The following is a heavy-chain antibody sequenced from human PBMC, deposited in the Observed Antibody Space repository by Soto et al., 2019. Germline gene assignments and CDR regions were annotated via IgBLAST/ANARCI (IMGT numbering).Heavy chain of an antibody. CDR2: ISYDGSNK. CDR3: ARDLTMVRGVTQPSFDY. D-gene: IGHD3-10*01. Sequence: GGSLRLSCAASGFTFSSYAMHWVRQAPGKGLEWVAVISYDGSNKYYADSVKGRFTISRDNSKNTLYLQMNSLRAEDTAVYYCARDLTMVRGVTQPSFDYWGQGTLVTVSS. V-gene: IGHV3-30-3*01. CDR1: GFTFSSYA. J-gene: IGHJ4*02.